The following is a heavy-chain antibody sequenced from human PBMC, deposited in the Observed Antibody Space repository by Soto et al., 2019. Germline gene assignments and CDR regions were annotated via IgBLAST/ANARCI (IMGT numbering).Heavy chain of an antibody. CDR1: GYTFTSYG. CDR3: ARGGYYDSSGSRNYYYYGMNV. D-gene: IGHD3-22*01. J-gene: IGHJ6*02. CDR2: ISAYDGNT. Sequence: QAQLVQSGAEVKKPGASVKVSCKASGYTFTSYGINWVRQAPGQGPEWLGWISAYDGNTKYAQSVQGRVSMTTDTSTKTAYMELRSLRSDDTAMYYCARGGYYDSSGSRNYYYYGMNVWGQGTTVSVSS. V-gene: IGHV1-18*04.